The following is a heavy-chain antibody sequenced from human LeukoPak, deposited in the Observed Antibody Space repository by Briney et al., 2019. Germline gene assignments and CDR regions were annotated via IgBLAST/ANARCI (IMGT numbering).Heavy chain of an antibody. J-gene: IGHJ3*02. CDR3: ARDLEMATIGDAFDI. V-gene: IGHV4-59*01. CDR2: IYYSGST. D-gene: IGHD5-24*01. CDR1: GGSISTYF. Sequence: PLETLSLTCTVSGGSISTYFWSWIRQPPGKGLEWIGYIYYSGSTNYNPSLKSRVTISLDTSKNQFSLKLSSVTAADTAMYYCARDLEMATIGDAFDIWGQGTMVTVSS.